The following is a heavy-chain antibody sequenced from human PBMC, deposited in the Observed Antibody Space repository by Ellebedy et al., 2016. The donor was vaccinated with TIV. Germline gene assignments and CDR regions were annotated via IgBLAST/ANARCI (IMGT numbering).Heavy chain of an antibody. V-gene: IGHV3-48*04. CDR3: ARDKRESGFGV. Sequence: GESLKISCAASEFTFSTYSMNWVRRAPGKGLEWVAYIGSRINKIYYADSVKGRFTISRDDAQNSLYLQMNSLTAEDTAFYYCARDKRESGFGVWGQGTLVTVSS. D-gene: IGHD3-22*01. J-gene: IGHJ4*02. CDR1: EFTFSTYS. CDR2: IGSRINKI.